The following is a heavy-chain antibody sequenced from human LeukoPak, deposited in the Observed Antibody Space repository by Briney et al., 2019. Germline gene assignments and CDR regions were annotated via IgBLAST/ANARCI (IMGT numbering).Heavy chain of an antibody. CDR3: ARRGTYYYGSGSGNYYYGMDV. CDR1: GGSISSYY. CDR2: IYYSGST. V-gene: IGHV4-59*08. J-gene: IGHJ6*02. D-gene: IGHD3-10*01. Sequence: SETLSLTCTVSGGSISSYYWSWTRQPPGKGLEWIGYIYYSGSTNYNPSLKSRVTISVDTSKNQFSLKLSSVTAADTAVYYCARRGTYYYGSGSGNYYYGMDVWGQGTTVTVSS.